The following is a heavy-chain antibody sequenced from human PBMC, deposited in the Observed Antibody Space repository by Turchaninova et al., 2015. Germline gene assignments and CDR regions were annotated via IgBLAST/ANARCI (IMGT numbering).Heavy chain of an antibody. CDR1: GGPLSSFY. V-gene: IGHV4-59*01. CDR3: ARDTGDSSGRGYFDY. CDR2: FFYSGGT. Sequence: QVQLQESXXXLGXXSETLSLTXPXPGGPLSSFYWSWIRPPPGKGLEWIGYFFYSGGTNYNPSLKSRVTISVDTSKNQFSLKLSSVTAADTAVYYCARDTGDSSGRGYFDYWGQGTLVTVSS. J-gene: IGHJ4*02. D-gene: IGHD3-22*01.